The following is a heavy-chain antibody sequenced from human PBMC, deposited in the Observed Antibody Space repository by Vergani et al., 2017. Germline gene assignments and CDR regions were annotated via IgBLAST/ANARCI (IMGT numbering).Heavy chain of an antibody. V-gene: IGHV5-10-1*01. CDR2: IDPSDSYT. Sequence: EVQLVPSGAEVKKPGESLRISCKGSGYSFTSYWISWVRQMPGKGLEWMGRIDPSDSYTNYSPSFQGHVTISADKSISTAYLQWSSLKASDTAMYYCARSGYSYPSLDYWGQGTLVTVSS. CDR1: GYSFTSYW. J-gene: IGHJ4*02. D-gene: IGHD5-18*01. CDR3: ARSGYSYPSLDY.